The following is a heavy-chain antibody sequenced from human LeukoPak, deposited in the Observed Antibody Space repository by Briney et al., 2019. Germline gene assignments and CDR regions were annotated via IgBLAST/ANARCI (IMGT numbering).Heavy chain of an antibody. J-gene: IGHJ4*02. D-gene: IGHD1-26*01. CDR3: AKDSGSYHLLQYFDY. CDR2: IDTDETDT. CDR1: GFTFSSYW. V-gene: IGHV3-74*01. Sequence: GGSLRLSCAASGFTFSSYWMHWVRQAPGKGLVWVSRIDTDETDTTYADSVKGRFTISRDNAKNSLYLQMSSLRVEDTAVYYCAKDSGSYHLLQYFDYWGQGTLVTVSS.